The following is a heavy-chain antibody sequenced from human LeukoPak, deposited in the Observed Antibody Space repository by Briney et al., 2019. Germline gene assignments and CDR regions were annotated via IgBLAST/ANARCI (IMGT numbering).Heavy chain of an antibody. D-gene: IGHD6-19*01. CDR3: IRHAPVATLEGFDY. CDR2: IRSKANSYAT. CDR1: GFTFSGSA. V-gene: IGHV3-73*01. J-gene: IGHJ4*02. Sequence: GGSLRLSCAASGFTFSGSAMHWVRQASGKGLEWVGRIRSKANSYATAYAASVKGRFTIPRDDSKNTAYLQMNSLKTEDTAVYYCIRHAPVATLEGFDYWGQGTLVTVSS.